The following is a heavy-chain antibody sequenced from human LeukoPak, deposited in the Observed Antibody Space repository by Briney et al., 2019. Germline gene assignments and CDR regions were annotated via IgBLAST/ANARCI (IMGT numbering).Heavy chain of an antibody. J-gene: IGHJ4*02. CDR3: ARVNYYDSSGYYYPEY. D-gene: IGHD3-22*01. CDR2: IYYSGST. Sequence: SETLSLTCTVSGGSMSSYYWSWIRQPPGKGLEWIGYIYYSGSTNYNPSLKSRVTISVDTSKNQFSLKLSSVTAADTAVYYCARVNYYDSSGYYYPEYWGQGTLVTVSS. CDR1: GGSMSSYY. V-gene: IGHV4-59*01.